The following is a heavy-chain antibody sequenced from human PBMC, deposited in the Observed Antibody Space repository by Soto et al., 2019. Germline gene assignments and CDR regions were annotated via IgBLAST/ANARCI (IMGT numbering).Heavy chain of an antibody. CDR2: VSYSGNT. D-gene: IGHD1-7*01. CDR3: ARDRTSFGLHV. Sequence: PSETLSLTCTVSGASMTKSSWHWSRQPPGKGLEWVGYVSYSGNTRHNPSLKNRVTISVDSSKNRFYLKLTSVTAADTALYYCARDRTSFGLHVWGQGTKVTVSS. CDR1: GASMTKSS. V-gene: IGHV4-59*01. J-gene: IGHJ6*02.